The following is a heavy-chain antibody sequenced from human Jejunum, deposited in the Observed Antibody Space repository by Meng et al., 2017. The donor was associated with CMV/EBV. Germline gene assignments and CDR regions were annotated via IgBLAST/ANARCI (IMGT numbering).Heavy chain of an antibody. CDR2: FYSSDTY. V-gene: IGHV4-4*07. D-gene: IGHD1-26*01. CDR3: ARGPGASTREGFYY. J-gene: IGHJ4*02. Sequence: RQDAAPELVNPSRTSYLTCSCSGGSIKNSYWSCIRQSAEKGMEWIGRFYSSDTYNYHPSLNSRVTMSLDTSKNQFSLNLRSVTAADTAIYYCARGPGASTREGFYYWGLGTLVTVSS. CDR1: GGSIKNSY.